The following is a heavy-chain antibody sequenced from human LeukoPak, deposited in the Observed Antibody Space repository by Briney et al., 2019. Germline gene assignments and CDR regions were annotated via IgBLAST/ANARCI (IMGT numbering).Heavy chain of an antibody. CDR1: GGSISSYY. J-gene: IGHJ3*02. CDR2: INQSGST. D-gene: IGHD3-22*01. V-gene: IGHV4-34*01. CDR3: AKSNGYGLIDI. Sequence: KPSETLSLTCTVSGGSISSYYWSWIRQPPGKGLEWIGEINQSGSTNDNPSLKSRVTMSVDTSKNQVSLKLTSVTAADTAVYYCAKSNGYGLIDIWGQGTMVTVSS.